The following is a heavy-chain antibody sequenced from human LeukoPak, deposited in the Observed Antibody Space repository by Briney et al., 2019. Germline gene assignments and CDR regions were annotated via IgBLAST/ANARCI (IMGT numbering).Heavy chain of an antibody. CDR2: IIPISGTA. J-gene: IGHJ6*03. CDR3: ARGLQYQLLKALGYYYMDV. CDR1: GYTFTGYY. Sequence: GASVKVSCKASGYTFTGYYMHWVRQAPGQGPEWMGGIIPISGTANYAQKLQGRVTITTDESTSTAYMELSSLTSDDTAVYYCARGLQYQLLKALGYYYMDVWGEGTTVTVSS. V-gene: IGHV1-69*05. D-gene: IGHD2-2*01.